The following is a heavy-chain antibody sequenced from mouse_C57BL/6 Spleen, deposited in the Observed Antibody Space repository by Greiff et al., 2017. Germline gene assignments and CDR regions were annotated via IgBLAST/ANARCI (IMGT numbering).Heavy chain of an antibody. D-gene: IGHD1-1*01. Sequence: QVQLLQSGAELVRPGTSVKMSCKASGYTFTNYWIGWAKQRPGHGLEWIGDIYPGGGYTNYNEKFKGKATLTADKSSSTAYMQFSSLTSEDSAIYYCATCYGSAMDYWGQGTSVTVSS. V-gene: IGHV1-63*01. CDR1: GYTFTNYW. J-gene: IGHJ4*01. CDR3: ATCYGSAMDY. CDR2: IYPGGGYT.